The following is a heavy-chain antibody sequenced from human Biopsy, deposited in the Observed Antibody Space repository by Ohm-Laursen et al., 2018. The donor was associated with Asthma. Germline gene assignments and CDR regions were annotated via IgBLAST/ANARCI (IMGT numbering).Heavy chain of an antibody. CDR1: GYSLTDLS. Sequence: TSVKVSCKISGYSLTDLSMHWVRQAPGQGLGWMGGHDHEEGGTVNARRFQGRVTMTEDTSTDTAYMELSSLSSDDTAVYYCASDFPKDYVRYNFQFWGQGTLVTVSS. CDR3: ASDFPKDYVRYNFQF. V-gene: IGHV1-24*01. CDR2: HDHEEGGT. D-gene: IGHD4-17*01. J-gene: IGHJ4*02.